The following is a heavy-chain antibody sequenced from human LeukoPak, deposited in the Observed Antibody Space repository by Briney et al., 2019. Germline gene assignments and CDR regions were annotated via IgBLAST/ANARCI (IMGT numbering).Heavy chain of an antibody. CDR2: IDWDDDK. CDR1: GFSLSTSGMR. J-gene: IGHJ4*02. D-gene: IGHD3-9*01. V-gene: IGHV2-70*04. Sequence: SGPTLVNPTQTLTLTCTFSGFSLSTSGMRVSWIRQPPGKALEWLARIDWDDDKFYSTSLKTRLTISKDTSKNQVVLTMANMDPVDTATYYCARSRTYYDILTGYYTTYYFDYWGQGILVTVSS. CDR3: ARSRTYYDILTGYYTTYYFDY.